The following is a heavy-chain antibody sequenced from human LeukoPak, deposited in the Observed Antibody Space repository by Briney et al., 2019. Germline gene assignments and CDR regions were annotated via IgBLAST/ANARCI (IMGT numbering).Heavy chain of an antibody. CDR2: ISGNAVST. D-gene: IGHD2-21*02. CDR1: GFTFNSFA. V-gene: IGHV3-23*01. Sequence: GGSLRLSCAASGFTFNSFAMSWVRQAPGKGLEWVSTISGNAVSTYYADSVKGRFTISRDNSKNTLYVQMNSLRAEDTAVYYCAKCGGDYYSEYWGQGALVTVSS. J-gene: IGHJ4*02. CDR3: AKCGGDYYSEY.